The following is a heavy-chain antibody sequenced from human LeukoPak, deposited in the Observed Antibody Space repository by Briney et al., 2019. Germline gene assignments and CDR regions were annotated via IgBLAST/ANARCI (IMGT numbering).Heavy chain of an antibody. Sequence: SETLSLTCAVSGVSITDNWWSWVRQPPGKGLEWIGEIYHSGSTNYNPSLKSRVTISVDKSKNQFSLKLSSVTAADTAVYYCARGNYDILTGRGNWFDPWGQGTLVTVSS. CDR3: ARGNYDILTGRGNWFDP. D-gene: IGHD3-9*01. CDR2: IYHSGST. V-gene: IGHV4-4*02. J-gene: IGHJ5*02. CDR1: GVSITDNW.